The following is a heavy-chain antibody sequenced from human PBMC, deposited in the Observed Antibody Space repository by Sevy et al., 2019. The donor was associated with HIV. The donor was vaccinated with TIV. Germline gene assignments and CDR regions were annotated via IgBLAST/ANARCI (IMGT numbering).Heavy chain of an antibody. V-gene: IGHV3-33*01. CDR2: IWYDGSNK. D-gene: IGHD3-10*01. CDR3: ASQTMVRGVIDY. Sequence: GGSLRLSCAASGFTFSSYGMHWVRQAPGKGLEWVAVIWYDGSNKYYADSVKGRFTISRDNSKNTLYLQMNGLRAEDTAVYYCASQTMVRGVIDYWGQGTLVTVSS. CDR1: GFTFSSYG. J-gene: IGHJ4*02.